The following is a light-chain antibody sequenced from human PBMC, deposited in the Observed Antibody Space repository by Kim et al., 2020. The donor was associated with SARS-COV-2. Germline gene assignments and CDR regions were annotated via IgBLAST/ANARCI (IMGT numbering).Light chain of an antibody. CDR1: QGLNGW. CDR2: KAF. V-gene: IGKV1-5*03. J-gene: IGKJ4*01. CDR3: QHYNGYPIS. Sequence: ASVGETVTITGRASQGLNGWLAWNKQKPGRATKLLIRKAFSLESGVPSRFSGSGFATEFTLTIFNLQPEDSAIYHCQHYNGYPISFGGGTKLEI.